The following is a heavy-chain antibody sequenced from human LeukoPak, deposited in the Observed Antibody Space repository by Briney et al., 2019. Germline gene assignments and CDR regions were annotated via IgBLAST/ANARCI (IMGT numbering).Heavy chain of an antibody. J-gene: IGHJ4*02. CDR3: ARRGRPIEYTSGWYGDFDY. CDR2: IDTHIGNT. Sequence: ASVKVSCKASGHTFTSYGISWVRQAPGQGLEWMGWIDTHIGNTNYAQKFQGRVAMTADTSTTTASMELRSLRSDDTAVYYCARRGRPIEYTSGWYGDFDYWGQGTLVTVSS. D-gene: IGHD6-19*01. CDR1: GHTFTSYG. V-gene: IGHV1-18*01.